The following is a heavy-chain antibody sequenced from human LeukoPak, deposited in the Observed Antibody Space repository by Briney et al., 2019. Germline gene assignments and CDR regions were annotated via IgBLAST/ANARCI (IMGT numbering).Heavy chain of an antibody. CDR1: GFTFSSYW. V-gene: IGHV3-74*01. CDR3: EGILTGPDYYYMDV. J-gene: IGHJ6*03. Sequence: GGSLRLSCAASGFTFSSYWMHWVRQAPGKGLVWVSRINSDGSSTSYADSVKGRFTISRDNAKNTLYLQMNSLGAEDTAVYYCEGILTGPDYYYMDVWGKGTTVTVSS. CDR2: INSDGSST. D-gene: IGHD3-9*01.